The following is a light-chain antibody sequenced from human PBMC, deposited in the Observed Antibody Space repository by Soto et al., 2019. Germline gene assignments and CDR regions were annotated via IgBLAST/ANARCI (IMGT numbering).Light chain of an antibody. CDR2: DAS. Sequence: DTQMTQSPATLSASVGDRVTITCRASRNINIWLAWYQQKPGRAPKLLIYDASSLQRGVPSRFSGSGAGTDFTFTISRLQADDSATYYCQKDNDEFGQGTKVEIK. CDR1: RNINIW. J-gene: IGKJ1*01. CDR3: QKDNDE. V-gene: IGKV1-5*01.